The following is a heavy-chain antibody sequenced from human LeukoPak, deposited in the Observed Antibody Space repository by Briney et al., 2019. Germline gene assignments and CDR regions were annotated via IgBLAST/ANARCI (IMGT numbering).Heavy chain of an antibody. V-gene: IGHV4-59*08. J-gene: IGHJ5*02. CDR3: ARGHFDLNL. D-gene: IGHD3/OR15-3a*01. CDR1: GDSIRKHH. Sequence: SETLSLTCSVSGDSIRKHHWTWIRQPPAKGLEWIGFIFSDVNTNYSPSLKSRLTISLDTSNNQFSLKLTSVTAADTAVYYCARGHFDLNLWGQGTLVTVSS. CDR2: IFSDVNT.